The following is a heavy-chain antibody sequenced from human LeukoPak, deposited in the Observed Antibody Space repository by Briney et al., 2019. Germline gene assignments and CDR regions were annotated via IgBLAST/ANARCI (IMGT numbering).Heavy chain of an antibody. J-gene: IGHJ4*02. CDR2: IYYSGST. D-gene: IGHD6-13*01. CDR3: ARAAAGLYYFAD. Sequence: SETLSLTCTASGGSFNSYYWSWIRQPPGKGLEWIGYIYYSGSTNYNPSLKSRVTISVDTSKNQFSLKLSSVTAADTAVYYCARAAAGLYYFADRGQGTLVTVSS. CDR1: GGSFNSYY. V-gene: IGHV4-59*01.